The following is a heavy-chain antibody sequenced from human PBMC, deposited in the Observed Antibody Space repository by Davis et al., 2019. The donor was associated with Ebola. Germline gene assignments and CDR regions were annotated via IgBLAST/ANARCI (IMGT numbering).Heavy chain of an antibody. D-gene: IGHD6-13*01. CDR3: AKDRFAAAAGTGVFDY. CDR2: ITASGGST. CDR1: GFTFSFYA. Sequence: PVGSLRLSCAASGFTFSFYAMNWVRQTPGKGLEWVSVITASGGSTYYADSMKGRFTISRDNSKNTQYLQMNSLRAEDTAVYYCAKDRFAAAAGTGVFDYWGQGTLVTVSS. V-gene: IGHV3-23*01. J-gene: IGHJ4*02.